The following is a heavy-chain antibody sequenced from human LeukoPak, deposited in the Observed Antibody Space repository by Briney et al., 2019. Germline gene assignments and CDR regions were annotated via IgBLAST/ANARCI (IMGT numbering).Heavy chain of an antibody. V-gene: IGHV4-39*01. CDR2: IYFSGGT. CDR1: GDSISSSNCY. Sequence: SETLSLTCTVSGDSISSSNCYWGWIRQPPGKGLEWIGSIYFSGGTYYNASLKSRVTISVDTSKNQFSLKLSSVTAADTAVYYCARQTGSGPFSLPGGQGTLVTVSS. D-gene: IGHD3-10*01. CDR3: ARQTGSGPFSLP. J-gene: IGHJ4*02.